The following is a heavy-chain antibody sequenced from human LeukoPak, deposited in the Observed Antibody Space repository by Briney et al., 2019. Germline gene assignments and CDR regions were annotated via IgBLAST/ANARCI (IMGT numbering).Heavy chain of an antibody. CDR2: IIPIFGTA. V-gene: IGHV1-69*13. D-gene: IGHD3-10*01. J-gene: IGHJ6*03. CDR3: ARGGGDSGSYINYYYYMDV. CDR1: GYTFINYG. Sequence: SVKVSCKASGYTFINYGISWVRQAPGQGLEWMGGIIPIFGTANYAQKFQGRVTITADESTSTAYMELSSLRSEDTAVYYCARGGGDSGSYINYYYYMDVWGKGTTVTI.